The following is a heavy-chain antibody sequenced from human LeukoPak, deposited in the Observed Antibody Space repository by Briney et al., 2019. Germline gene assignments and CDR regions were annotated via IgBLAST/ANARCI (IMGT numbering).Heavy chain of an antibody. J-gene: IGHJ6*02. CDR2: ISGSGGST. CDR3: AKEEGFRDFWSGYPLYYYYGMDV. V-gene: IGHV3-23*01. D-gene: IGHD3-3*01. Sequence: GGSLRLSCVASGFTFGTYGMHWVRQAPGKGLEWVSAISGSGGSTYYADSVKGRFTISRDNSKNTLYLQMNSLRAEDTAVYYCAKEEGFRDFWSGYPLYYYYGMDVWGQGTTVTVSS. CDR1: GFTFGTYG.